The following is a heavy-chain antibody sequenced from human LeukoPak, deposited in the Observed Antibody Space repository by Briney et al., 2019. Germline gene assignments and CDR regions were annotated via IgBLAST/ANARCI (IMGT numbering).Heavy chain of an antibody. CDR2: IYSDGST. V-gene: IGHV3-53*01. Sequence: GGSLRLSCAASKFTVSSNYMSWVRQAPGKGLEWVSEIYSDGSTYYAASVKGRFSISRDNSKNTVYLQMNSLRAEDTAVYYCARVVDGTFDYWGQGTLVTVSS. D-gene: IGHD6-19*01. CDR3: ARVVDGTFDY. CDR1: KFTVSSNY. J-gene: IGHJ4*02.